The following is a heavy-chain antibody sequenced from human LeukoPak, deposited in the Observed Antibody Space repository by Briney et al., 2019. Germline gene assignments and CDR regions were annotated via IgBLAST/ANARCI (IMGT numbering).Heavy chain of an antibody. CDR2: INPNSGGT. J-gene: IGHJ4*02. Sequence: ASVKVSCKDSGYTFSGYYIHCVRQAPGQGLEWMGWINPNSGGTNYAQNFQGRVTMTRDTSISTAYMELSRLGSDDTAVYYCARSGPGAPYDYWGQGSLVTVSS. V-gene: IGHV1-2*02. CDR1: GYTFSGYY. CDR3: ARSGPGAPYDY. D-gene: IGHD3-10*01.